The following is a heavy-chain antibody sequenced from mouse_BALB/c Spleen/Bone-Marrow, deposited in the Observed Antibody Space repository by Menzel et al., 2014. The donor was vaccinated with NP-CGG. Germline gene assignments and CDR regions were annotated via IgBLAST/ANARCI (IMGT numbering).Heavy chain of an antibody. Sequence: VQLQQSGAELVKPGASVKLSCTASGLNIKDTHMHWVKQRPEQGLEWIGRIDPANGNTKYDPNFQGKATMTADTSSNTAYLQLSSLTSEDTAVYYCARDYANTAWFASWGQGTLVTVS. J-gene: IGHJ3*01. V-gene: IGHV14-3*02. CDR3: ARDYANTAWFAS. CDR1: GLNIKDTH. D-gene: IGHD1-1*01. CDR2: IDPANGNT.